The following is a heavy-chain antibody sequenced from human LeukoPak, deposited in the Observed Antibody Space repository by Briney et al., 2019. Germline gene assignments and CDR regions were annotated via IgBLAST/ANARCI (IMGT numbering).Heavy chain of an antibody. J-gene: IGHJ4*02. D-gene: IGHD4-23*01. V-gene: IGHV4-59*08. CDR3: ARGPTVVRALDY. CDR1: GGSISSYY. CDR2: IYYSGST. Sequence: SETLSLTCTVSGGSISSYYWSWIRQPPGKGLEWIGYIYYSGSTNYNPSLKSRVTISVDTSKNQFSLKLSSVTAADTAVYYCARGPTVVRALDYWGQGTLVTVSS.